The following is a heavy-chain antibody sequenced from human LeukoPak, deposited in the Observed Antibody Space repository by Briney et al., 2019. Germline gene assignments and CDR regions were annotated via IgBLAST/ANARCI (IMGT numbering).Heavy chain of an antibody. CDR1: GYSFTSHW. CDR3: ARYSIVGLISAGWVDS. J-gene: IGHJ4*02. V-gene: IGHV5-51*01. CDR2: IYPGNSDI. Sequence: PGESLKISCKGSGYSFTSHWIGWVRQMSGRGLEWMAIIYPGNSDIRYGPSFQGQVTISADKSINTAYLQWSSLRASDSAMYYCARYSIVGLISAGWVDSWGQGTLVTVSS. D-gene: IGHD1-26*01.